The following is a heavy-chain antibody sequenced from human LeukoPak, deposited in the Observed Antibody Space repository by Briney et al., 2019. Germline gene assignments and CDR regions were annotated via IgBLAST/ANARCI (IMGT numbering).Heavy chain of an antibody. V-gene: IGHV4-39*01. CDR3: VRHVSSGWDYYNGLDV. Sequence: SETLSLTCKVSGGSIGSSGFYWGWIRQPPGKGLEWIGSIYYPESTHYDPSLESRVTISVDTSKYQVSLTLSSVTATDTAVYYCVRHVSSGWDYYNGLDVWGQGTTVTVSS. D-gene: IGHD6-19*01. CDR2: IYYPEST. CDR1: GGSIGSSGFY. J-gene: IGHJ6*02.